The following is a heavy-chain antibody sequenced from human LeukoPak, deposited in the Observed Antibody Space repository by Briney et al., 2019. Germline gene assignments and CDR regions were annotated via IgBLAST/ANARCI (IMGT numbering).Heavy chain of an antibody. Sequence: SETLSLTCAVYGGSFSGYYWSWIRQPPGKGLEWIGEINHSGSTNYNPSLKSRVTISVDTSKNQFSLKLSSVTAADTAVYYCARGRGVATIKYYYYYYYMDVWGKGTTVTVSS. CDR3: ARGRGVATIKYYYYYYYMDV. V-gene: IGHV4-34*01. CDR2: INHSGST. D-gene: IGHD5-12*01. CDR1: GGSFSGYY. J-gene: IGHJ6*03.